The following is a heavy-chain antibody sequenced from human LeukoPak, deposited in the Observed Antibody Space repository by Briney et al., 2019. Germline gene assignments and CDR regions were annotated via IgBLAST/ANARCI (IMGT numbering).Heavy chain of an antibody. CDR2: INSSGTSA. V-gene: IGHV3-74*01. D-gene: IGHD5-24*01. Sequence: GGSLRLSCAASGFTFSSYCMHWVRQAPGEGLEWVSPINSSGTSASYTDSVKGRFTISRDNAKNTLYLQMNSLRAEDTAVYYGARDGRDGYNVDDYRAIDVWGQGTTVTVSS. CDR3: ARDGRDGYNVDDYRAIDV. CDR1: GFTFSSYC. J-gene: IGHJ6*02.